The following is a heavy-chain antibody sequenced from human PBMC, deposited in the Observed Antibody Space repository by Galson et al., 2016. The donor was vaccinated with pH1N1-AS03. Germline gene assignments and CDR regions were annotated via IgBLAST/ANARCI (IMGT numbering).Heavy chain of an antibody. Sequence: SLRLSCAASGITFSSSSMNWVRQAPGKGLEWVSGVGGVDGSLWYAESVKGRFTVSRDNSKGTLDLQMNSLRADDTAVYYCARGSGSPHWFDPWGQGTLVTVSS. CDR3: ARGSGSPHWFDP. CDR2: VGGVDGSL. J-gene: IGHJ5*02. CDR1: GITFSSSS. D-gene: IGHD3-3*01. V-gene: IGHV3-23*01.